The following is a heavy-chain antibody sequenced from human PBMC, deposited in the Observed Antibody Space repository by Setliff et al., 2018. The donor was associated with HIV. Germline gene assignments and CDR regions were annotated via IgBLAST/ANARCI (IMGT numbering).Heavy chain of an antibody. J-gene: IGHJ4*02. CDR1: GGSINSHY. CDR2: IYTSGNT. Sequence: SETLSLTCTVSGGSINSHYWSWIRQPPGKGLEWIGHIYTSGNTNYNPSLKSRVTISIDTSKNQFSLKLTSVTAADTAVYSCAREDALTQQFDSWGQGTLVTSPQ. CDR3: AREDALTQQFDS. V-gene: IGHV4-4*08. D-gene: IGHD6-13*01.